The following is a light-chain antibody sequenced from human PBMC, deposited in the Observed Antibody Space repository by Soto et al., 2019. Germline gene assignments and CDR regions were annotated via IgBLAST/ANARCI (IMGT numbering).Light chain of an antibody. CDR3: AAWDDSLNGVV. CDR1: SSNIGSNT. J-gene: IGLJ2*01. Sequence: QAVVTQPPSASGTPGQRVTISCSGSSSNIGSNTVNWYQQLPGTAPKLLTYSNNQRPSGVPDRFSGSKSGTSASLAISGLQSEDGADYYCAAWDDSLNGVVFGGGTKVTVL. CDR2: SNN. V-gene: IGLV1-44*01.